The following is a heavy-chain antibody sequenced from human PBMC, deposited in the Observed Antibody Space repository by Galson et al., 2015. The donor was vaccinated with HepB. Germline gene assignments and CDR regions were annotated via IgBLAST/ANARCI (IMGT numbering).Heavy chain of an antibody. Sequence: SLRLSCAASGFTFSSYSMNWVRRAPGKGLEWVSAISGSGGSTYYADSVKGRFTISRDNSKNTLYLQMNSLRAEDTAVYYCAKSHHWNYGQFDYWGQGTLVTVSS. J-gene: IGHJ4*02. CDR2: ISGSGGST. V-gene: IGHV3-23*01. D-gene: IGHD1-7*01. CDR1: GFTFSSYS. CDR3: AKSHHWNYGQFDY.